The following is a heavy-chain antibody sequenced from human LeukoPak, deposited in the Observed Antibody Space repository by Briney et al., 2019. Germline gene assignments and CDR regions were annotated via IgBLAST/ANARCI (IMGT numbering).Heavy chain of an antibody. CDR1: GFTFSSFS. J-gene: IGHJ6*02. D-gene: IGHD3-9*01. CDR3: ARGPTISTPENGMDV. CDR2: ISSSSSYT. Sequence: GGSLRLSCAASGFTFSSFSMNWVRQAPGKGLEWVSYISSSSSYTNYADSVKGRFTISRDNAKNSLYLQMNSLRAEDTAVYYCARGPTISTPENGMDVWGQGTTVTVSS. V-gene: IGHV3-21*05.